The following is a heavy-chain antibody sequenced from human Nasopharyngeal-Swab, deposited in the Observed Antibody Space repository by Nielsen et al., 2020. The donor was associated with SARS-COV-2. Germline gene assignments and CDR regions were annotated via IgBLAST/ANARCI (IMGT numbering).Heavy chain of an antibody. J-gene: IGHJ4*02. CDR2: ITGTSDSI. CDR3: AKLEVVQIVVVITTWGYFDY. Sequence: GGSLRLSCAASGFTFSPYTMTWVRQAPGKGLEWLSYITGTSDSIRYADSVKGRFTISRDNSKNTLYLQMNSLRAEDTAVYYCAKLEVVQIVVVITTWGYFDYWGQGTLVTVSS. CDR1: GFTFSPYT. V-gene: IGHV3-48*01. D-gene: IGHD3-22*01.